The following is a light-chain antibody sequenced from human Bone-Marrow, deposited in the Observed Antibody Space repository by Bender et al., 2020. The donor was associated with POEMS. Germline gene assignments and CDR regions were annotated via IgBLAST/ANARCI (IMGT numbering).Light chain of an antibody. J-gene: IGLJ2*01. V-gene: IGLV2-14*02. CDR3: SSYASSSSTV. CDR1: SSDVGSYNL. Sequence: QSALTQPASVSGSPGQSITISCTGTSSDVGSYNLVSWYQQHPGKAPKLMIYEGSKRPSGVSNRFSGSKSGNTASLTISGLQGEDEADYYCSSYASSSSTVFGGGTKVTVL. CDR2: EGS.